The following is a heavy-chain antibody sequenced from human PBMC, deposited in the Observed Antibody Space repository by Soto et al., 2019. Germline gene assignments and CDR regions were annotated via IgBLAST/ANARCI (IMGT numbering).Heavy chain of an antibody. Sequence: GGSLRLSCASSGFTFSNFAMNWVRQAPGKGLEWVSAISNSFSDGNTHYADSVKGRFTISRDKDKNTVFLEIDSLRAEDTAVYYCAKVFYPEGGNYFDHWGPGTLVTVSS. V-gene: IGHV3-23*01. CDR1: GFTFSNFA. CDR3: AKVFYPEGGNYFDH. CDR2: ISNSFSDGNT. J-gene: IGHJ4*02.